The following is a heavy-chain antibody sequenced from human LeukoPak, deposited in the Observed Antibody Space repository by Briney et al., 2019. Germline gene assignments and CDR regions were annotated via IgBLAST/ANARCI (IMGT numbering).Heavy chain of an antibody. CDR3: TRGSLSGSSRDY. Sequence: GASVRVSCKASGYAFTGHDIDWVRQATGQGLEWMGWMNPNTGDTGYAQNFQGRLTMTRNTSIDTAYMELSGLRSEDTAIYYCTRGSLSGSSRDYWGQGTLVTVSS. J-gene: IGHJ4*02. CDR2: MNPNTGDT. CDR1: GYAFTGHD. V-gene: IGHV1-8*01. D-gene: IGHD1-26*01.